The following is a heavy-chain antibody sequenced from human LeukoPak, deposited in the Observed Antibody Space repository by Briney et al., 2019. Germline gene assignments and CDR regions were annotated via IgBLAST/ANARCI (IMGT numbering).Heavy chain of an antibody. CDR3: ARDGVGYYDSSGYYYFQH. V-gene: IGHV1-2*02. CDR2: INPNSGGT. J-gene: IGHJ1*01. Sequence: ASVKVSCKASGYTFTNYYMNWVRQAPGQGLEWMGWINPNSGGTNYAQKFQGRVTMTRDTSISTAYMELSRLRSDDTAVYYCARDGVGYYDSSGYYYFQHWGQGTLVTVSS. CDR1: GYTFTNYY. D-gene: IGHD3-22*01.